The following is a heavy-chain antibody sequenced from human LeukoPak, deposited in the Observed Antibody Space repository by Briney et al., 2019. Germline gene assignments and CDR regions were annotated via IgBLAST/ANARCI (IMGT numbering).Heavy chain of an antibody. CDR3: AKTGYGDYNYYFDY. V-gene: IGHV3-23*01. CDR2: ISGSGGST. J-gene: IGHJ4*02. D-gene: IGHD4-17*01. CDR1: GFTFSSYA. Sequence: PGGSLRLSCAASGFTFSSYAMSWVRQAPGKGLEWVSAISGSGGSTYYADSVKGRFTISRDDSKNTLYLQMNSLRAEDTAVYYCAKTGYGDYNYYFDYWGQGTLVTVSS.